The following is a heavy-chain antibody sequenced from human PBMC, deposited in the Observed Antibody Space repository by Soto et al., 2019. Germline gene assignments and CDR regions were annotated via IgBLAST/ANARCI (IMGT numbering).Heavy chain of an antibody. CDR3: ATTSVNYYDSSGYYFSYYFDY. D-gene: IGHD3-22*01. Sequence: GGSLILSCAASGFTFSSYAMSWVRQAPGKGLEWVSAISGSGGSTYYADSVKGRFTISRDNSKNTLYLQMNSLRAEDTAVYYCATTSVNYYDSSGYYFSYYFDYWGQGTTVTVSS. J-gene: IGHJ4*02. V-gene: IGHV3-23*01. CDR1: GFTFSSYA. CDR2: ISGSGGST.